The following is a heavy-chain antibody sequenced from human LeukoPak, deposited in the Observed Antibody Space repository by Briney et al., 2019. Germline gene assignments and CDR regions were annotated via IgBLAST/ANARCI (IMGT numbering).Heavy chain of an antibody. CDR2: ISWNSGSI. V-gene: IGHV3-9*01. CDR3: AKDNRRHYTSGPNPDSLH. D-gene: IGHD6-19*01. CDR1: GFTFSSYW. J-gene: IGHJ4*02. Sequence: GGSLRLSCAASGFTFSSYWMHWVRQAPGKGLEWVSGISWNSGSIDYADSVKGRFTISRDNAKNSLYLQMNSLRVEDTAFYYCAKDNRRHYTSGPNPDSLHWGQGALVTVSS.